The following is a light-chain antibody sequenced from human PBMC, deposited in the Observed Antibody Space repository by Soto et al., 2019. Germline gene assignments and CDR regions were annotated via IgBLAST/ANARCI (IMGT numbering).Light chain of an antibody. CDR3: GYHTVRAAPSV. CDR2: EVT. J-gene: IGLJ1*01. Sequence: QSVLTQAACVSGSPGQTITIPCSGSSSDDGNGYDSVCGYKQHPGEAPKVIIYEVTNRPSGVSSRFSGSKSGNTASLTISGLHTEDEADLYGGYHTVRAAPSVFATGPKVTVL. V-gene: IGLV2-14*01. CDR1: SSDDGNGYDS.